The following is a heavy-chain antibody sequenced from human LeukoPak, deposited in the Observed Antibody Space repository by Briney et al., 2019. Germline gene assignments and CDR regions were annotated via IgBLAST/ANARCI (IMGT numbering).Heavy chain of an antibody. CDR2: VSGYNGNT. D-gene: IGHD6-13*01. J-gene: IGHJ4*02. V-gene: IGHV1-18*01. CDR3: ATDSLAAAGLDY. CDR1: GYTFTSHG. Sequence: GASVKVSCKTSGYTFTSHGINWLRQAPGQGLEWMGWVSGYNGNTDYAQKFQGRVTMTEDTSTDTAYMELSSLRSEDTAVYYCATDSLAAAGLDYWGQGTLVTVSS.